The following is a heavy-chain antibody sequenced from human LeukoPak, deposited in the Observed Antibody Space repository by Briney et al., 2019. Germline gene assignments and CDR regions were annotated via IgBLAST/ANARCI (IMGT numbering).Heavy chain of an antibody. CDR2: ISYDGNHI. V-gene: IGHV3-30*03. CDR3: ARDNIAGSGSSD. CDR1: GFTFSTYS. Sequence: GGSLRLSCAASGFTFSTYSMNWVRQAPGKGLEWVAVISYDGNHIYYADSVKGRFTISRDNSKNTLYLQMNSLRSEDTAVYYCARDNIAGSGSSDWGQGTLVTVSS. J-gene: IGHJ4*02. D-gene: IGHD3-10*01.